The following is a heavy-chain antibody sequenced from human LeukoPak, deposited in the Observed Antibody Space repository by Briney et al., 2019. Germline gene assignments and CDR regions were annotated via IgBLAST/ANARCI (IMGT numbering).Heavy chain of an antibody. V-gene: IGHV3-7*01. CDR3: ARENWSNDY. CDR1: GFTFTTYY. CDR2: ISQDGRTK. Sequence: GGSLRLSCAASGFTFTTYYMTWVRQAPGKGLEWLANISQDGRTKYYADSVEGRFAISRDNAINSVFLQMNSVRAEDTAVYYCARENWSNDYWGQGTLVTVSS. D-gene: IGHD1-1*01. J-gene: IGHJ4*02.